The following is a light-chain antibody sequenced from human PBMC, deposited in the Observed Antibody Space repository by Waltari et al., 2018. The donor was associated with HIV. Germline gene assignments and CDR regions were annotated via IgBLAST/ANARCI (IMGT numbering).Light chain of an antibody. CDR2: LGS. CDR1: HSLLHSNGYSY. V-gene: IGKV2-28*01. Sequence: DIVMTQSPLSLPVTPGEPASISCRSSHSLLHSNGYSYLDWYLQKPRQSPQPLIYLGSNQASGVPDRFSGSGSGTEFTLKISRVEAEDAGMYYCMQGRQTPQVTFGGGTKVEIK. J-gene: IGKJ4*01. CDR3: MQGRQTPQVT.